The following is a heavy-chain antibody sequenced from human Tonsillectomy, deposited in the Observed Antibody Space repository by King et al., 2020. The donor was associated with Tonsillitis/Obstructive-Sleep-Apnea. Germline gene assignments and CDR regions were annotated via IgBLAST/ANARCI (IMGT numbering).Heavy chain of an antibody. Sequence: VQLVESGGGLVQPGRSLRLSCAASGFTFDDYAMHWVRQTPGKGLEWASGIGWNSRRLGLGASVKGRFTISRGNAKSSLYLEMNSLGFEDTALYYCAKDHGLAGYFYYMDVWGKGTTVTVS. CDR3: AKDHGLAGYFYYMDV. D-gene: IGHD2-21*01. J-gene: IGHJ6*03. CDR2: IGWNSRRL. V-gene: IGHV3-9*01. CDR1: GFTFDDYA.